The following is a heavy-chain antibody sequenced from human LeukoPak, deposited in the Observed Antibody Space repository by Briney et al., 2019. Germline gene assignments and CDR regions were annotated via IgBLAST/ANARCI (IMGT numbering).Heavy chain of an antibody. J-gene: IGHJ4*02. V-gene: IGHV4-39*01. CDR1: GGSISSSNYY. CDR2: MYYSGNT. Sequence: PSETLSLTCTVSGGSISSSNYYWGWIRQPPGKGLEWIGSMYYSGNTDYNPSLKSRVTISVDTSKNQYSLKVNSVTAADTAVYYCARTLGWASSRYPFDGWGQGTLVTVSS. CDR3: ARTLGWASSRYPFDG. D-gene: IGHD3-16*02.